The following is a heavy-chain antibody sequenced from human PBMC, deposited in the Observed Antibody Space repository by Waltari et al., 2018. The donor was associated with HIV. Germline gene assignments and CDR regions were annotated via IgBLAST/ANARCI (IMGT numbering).Heavy chain of an antibody. Sequence: EVQLLESGGGLVQPGGSLRLSCATSGFTFSSYAMSWVRQAPRKGLEGVSAITFSGGSMNYADSVKGRFTISRDKSKNTLYLQMDSLRAEDTAVYYCARQSLGSFDYWGQGTLVTVSS. CDR3: ARQSLGSFDY. CDR2: ITFSGGSM. D-gene: IGHD7-27*01. V-gene: IGHV3-23*01. CDR1: GFTFSSYA. J-gene: IGHJ4*02.